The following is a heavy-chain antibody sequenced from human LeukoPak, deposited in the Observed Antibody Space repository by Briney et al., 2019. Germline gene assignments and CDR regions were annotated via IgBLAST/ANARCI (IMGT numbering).Heavy chain of an antibody. CDR2: IYPGDSDT. Sequence: GESLKVSCKGSGYSFTSYWIGWVRQMPGKGLEWMGIIYPGDSDTRYSPSFQGQVTISADKSISTAHLQWSSLKASDTAMYYCARLVGPDLYYYGMDVWGQGTTVTVSS. CDR3: ARLVGPDLYYYGMDV. D-gene: IGHD1-14*01. CDR1: GYSFTSYW. J-gene: IGHJ6*02. V-gene: IGHV5-51*01.